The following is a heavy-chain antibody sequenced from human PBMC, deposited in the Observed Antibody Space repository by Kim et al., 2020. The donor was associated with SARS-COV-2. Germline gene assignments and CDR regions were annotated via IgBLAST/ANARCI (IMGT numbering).Heavy chain of an antibody. CDR3: AGEGRNLRIAIIREVQNYGMAV. D-gene: IGHD3-10*01. V-gene: IGHV1-3*01. CDR2: INAGKGDT. Sequence: ASVKVSCKASGYTFTKYGIHWVRQGPGQRPEWMGWINAGKGDTKYSQKFQGRVTITRDTSANRAYMELSSLRSEDTAVYYCAGEGRNLRIAIIREVQNYGMAVWGQGTTVTVAS. CDR1: GYTFTKYG. J-gene: IGHJ6*02.